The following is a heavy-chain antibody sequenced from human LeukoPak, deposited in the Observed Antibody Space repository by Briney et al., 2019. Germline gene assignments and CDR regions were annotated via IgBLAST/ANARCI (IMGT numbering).Heavy chain of an antibody. D-gene: IGHD1-26*01. CDR1: GFTFSNAW. J-gene: IGHJ4*02. CDR3: TGSSKYLDY. Sequence: GGSLRLSCAASGFTFSNAWMSWVRQAPGKGLEWVGHIRSKTDGRTTDYAAPVKGRFTISRDDSKNTLYLQMNSLKTEDTAVYYCTGSSKYLDYWGQGTLVTVSS. CDR2: IRSKTDGRTT. V-gene: IGHV3-15*01.